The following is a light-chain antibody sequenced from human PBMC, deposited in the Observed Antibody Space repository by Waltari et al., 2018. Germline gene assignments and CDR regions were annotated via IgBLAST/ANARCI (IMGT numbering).Light chain of an antibody. V-gene: IGLV1-44*01. CDR1: SSNIGSST. Sequence: QSVLTQPPSASGAPGQRVIISCSGSSSNIGSSTVNWYQHLPGAAPQLLIPGNNQRPSGVPDRFSGSTSGTSASLAISGLQSEDEADYYCAAWDASLFAWVFGGGTRLTVL. CDR2: GNN. J-gene: IGLJ3*02. CDR3: AAWDASLFAWV.